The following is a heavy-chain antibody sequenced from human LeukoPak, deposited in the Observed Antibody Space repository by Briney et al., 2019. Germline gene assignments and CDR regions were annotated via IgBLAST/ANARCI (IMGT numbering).Heavy chain of an antibody. V-gene: IGHV3-7*01. CDR1: GFTFSSYW. Sequence: GGSLRLSCAASGFTFSSYWMSWVRQAPGKGLEWVANIKQDGSEKYYVDSVKGRFTISRDNAKNSLYLQMNSLRAEDTAVYYCARDGPSEATIGNHYYYYYMDVWGKGTTVTVSS. D-gene: IGHD5-12*01. CDR2: IKQDGSEK. J-gene: IGHJ6*03. CDR3: ARDGPSEATIGNHYYYYYMDV.